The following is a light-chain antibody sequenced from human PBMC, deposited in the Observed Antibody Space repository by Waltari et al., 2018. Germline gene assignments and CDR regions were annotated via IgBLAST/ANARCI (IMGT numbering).Light chain of an antibody. V-gene: IGLV2-23*02. J-gene: IGLJ1*01. CDR3: CSYAGSYV. CDR2: EVN. Sequence: QSALTQPASVSGSPGQSINITCTGTSSNIGNYNLVSWNHHHTGKAPRLMIYEVNKRPSWVSNLFAGSKSGNTASLTISGLQAADEADYYCCSYAGSYVFGTGTKVTVL. CDR1: SSNIGNYNL.